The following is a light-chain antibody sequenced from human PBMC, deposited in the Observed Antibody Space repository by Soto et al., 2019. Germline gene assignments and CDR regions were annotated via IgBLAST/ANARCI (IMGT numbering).Light chain of an antibody. Sequence: DIQMTQSPSTLSASVGDIVTITCRASQSISSWLAWYQQKPGKAPKLLIYKASSIESGVPSRFSGSGSGTEFTLTISSLQPDDFATYYCQQYDNYPITFGGGTKVEIK. CDR2: KAS. J-gene: IGKJ4*01. V-gene: IGKV1-5*03. CDR1: QSISSW. CDR3: QQYDNYPIT.